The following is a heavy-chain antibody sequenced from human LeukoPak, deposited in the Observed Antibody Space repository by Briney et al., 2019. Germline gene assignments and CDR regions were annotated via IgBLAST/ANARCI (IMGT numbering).Heavy chain of an antibody. D-gene: IGHD6-13*01. CDR2: IYYSGST. CDR1: GGSISSSSYY. J-gene: IGHJ6*03. V-gene: IGHV4-39*01. Sequence: SETLSLTCTVSGGSISSSSYYWGWIRQPPGKGLEWIGSIYYSGSTYYNPSLKSRVTISVDTSKNQFSLKLSSVTAADTAVYYCARHVCEQQLCYYYYYMDVWGKGTTVTVSS. CDR3: ARHVCEQQLCYYYYYMDV.